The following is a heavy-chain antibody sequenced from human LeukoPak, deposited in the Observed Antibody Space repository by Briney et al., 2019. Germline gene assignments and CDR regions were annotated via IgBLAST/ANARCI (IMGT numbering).Heavy chain of an antibody. CDR2: FGRSGSDT. Sequence: PGGSLRLSCAASGFTFGTSAMSWVRQAPGKGPEWVSTFGRSGSDTYYSDSVKGRFTIFRDNSKNTLYLQMNSLRDEDTAVYYCAKGSLCSWYYFDYWGQGTLVTVSS. J-gene: IGHJ4*02. D-gene: IGHD6-13*01. V-gene: IGHV3-23*01. CDR1: GFTFGTSA. CDR3: AKGSLCSWYYFDY.